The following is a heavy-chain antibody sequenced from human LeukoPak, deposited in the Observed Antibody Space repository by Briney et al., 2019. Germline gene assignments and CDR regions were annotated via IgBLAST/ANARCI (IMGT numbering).Heavy chain of an antibody. J-gene: IGHJ4*02. D-gene: IGHD5-18*01. CDR2: ISSDGRNA. Sequence: TGGSLRLFCSASGFAFSSSPMHSVRQAPGKTLEYVSAISSDGRNAYYADSVKGRFTMSRDNSKNTLSLQMSSLRPEDTAVYYCVPNINYSYQYWGRGTQVTVS. V-gene: IGHV3-64D*06. CDR3: VPNINYSYQY. CDR1: GFAFSSSP.